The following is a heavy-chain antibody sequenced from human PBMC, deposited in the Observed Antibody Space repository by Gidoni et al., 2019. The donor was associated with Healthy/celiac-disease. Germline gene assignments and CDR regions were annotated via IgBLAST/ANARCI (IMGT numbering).Heavy chain of an antibody. Sequence: VQLLESGGGLVQPGGSLRLSCAASGFTFRSYAMRWVRQAPGKGLEWVSTISGSGGSTYYADSVKGRFTSSRDNSKNTLYLQMNSLRAEDTAVYYCAKAPVLGDFWSGYSASFDYWGQGTLVTVSS. CDR3: AKAPVLGDFWSGYSASFDY. CDR2: ISGSGGST. V-gene: IGHV3-23*01. CDR1: GFTFRSYA. J-gene: IGHJ4*02. D-gene: IGHD3-3*01.